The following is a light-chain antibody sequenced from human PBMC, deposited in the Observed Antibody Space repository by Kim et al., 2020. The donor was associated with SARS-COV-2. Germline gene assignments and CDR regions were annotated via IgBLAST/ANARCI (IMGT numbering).Light chain of an antibody. J-gene: IGKJ1*01. V-gene: IGKV1-33*01. CDR2: DAS. CDR3: QQYDNVPPT. CDR1: QDINNY. Sequence: DIQMTQSPSSLSASVGDRVTITCQASQDINNYLNWYQQKPGKAPKLLIYDASNLQTGVPSRFSGSGSGTDFTFTISSLQPEDFASYYCQQYDNVPPTFGHGTQVDIK.